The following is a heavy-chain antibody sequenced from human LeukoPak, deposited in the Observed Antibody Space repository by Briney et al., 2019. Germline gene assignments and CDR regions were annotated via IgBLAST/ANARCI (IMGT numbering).Heavy chain of an antibody. CDR1: GGTFSSYA. D-gene: IGHD2-15*01. J-gene: IGHJ4*02. CDR2: IIPIFGIA. Sequence: SVKVSCKASGGTFSSYAISWVRQAPGQGLEWMGRIIPIFGIANYAQKFQGRVTITADKSTSTAYMELSSLRSEDTAVYYRASSYTTLGYCSGGSCYGNWGQGTLVTVSS. CDR3: ASSYTTLGYCSGGSCYGN. V-gene: IGHV1-69*04.